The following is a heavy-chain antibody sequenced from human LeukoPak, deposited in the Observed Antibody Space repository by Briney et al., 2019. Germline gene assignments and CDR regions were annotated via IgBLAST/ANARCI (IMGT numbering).Heavy chain of an antibody. D-gene: IGHD7-27*01. CDR1: GGTFSSYA. CDR3: ARKLTGDRPDAFDI. CDR2: IIPIFGTA. Sequence: GASVKVSCKASGGTFSSYAISWVRQAPGQGLEWMGGIIPIFGTANYAQKFQGRVTITADESTSTAYMELSSLRSEDTAVYYCARKLTGDRPDAFDIWGQGTMVTVSS. J-gene: IGHJ3*02. V-gene: IGHV1-69*13.